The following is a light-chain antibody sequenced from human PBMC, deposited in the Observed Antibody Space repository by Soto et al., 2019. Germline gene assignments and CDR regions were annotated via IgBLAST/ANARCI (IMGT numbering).Light chain of an antibody. CDR3: AAWDDRGNGVM. V-gene: IGLV1-36*01. CDR2: HDD. J-gene: IGLJ3*02. Sequence: QSVLTQPPAVSAAPRQSVTISCSGDSFNIGSYAVSWYQQVPGKAPKLLVYHDDLLPSGVSDRFSASTSGTSASLAISGLQSDDEGDYYCAAWDDRGNGVMFGGGTKVTVL. CDR1: SFNIGSYA.